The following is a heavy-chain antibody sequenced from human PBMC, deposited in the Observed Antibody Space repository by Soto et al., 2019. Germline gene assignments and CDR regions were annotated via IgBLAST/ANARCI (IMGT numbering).Heavy chain of an antibody. V-gene: IGHV1-2*02. CDR1: GGSFSRFA. CDR2: INHNSGGT. J-gene: IGHJ5*02. CDR3: ARDTAARPNH. D-gene: IGHD6-6*01. Sequence: ASVQVSCKASGGSFSRFAFRWVRQAPGQGLEGVGWINHNSGGTNYAQKFQGRVTMTRDTSISTAYMELSRLRSDDTAVYYCARDTAARPNHWGQGILVTVSS.